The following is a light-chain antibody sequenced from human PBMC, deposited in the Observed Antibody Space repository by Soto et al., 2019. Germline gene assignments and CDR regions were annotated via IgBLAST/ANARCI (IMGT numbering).Light chain of an antibody. CDR3: HQYGISPPRT. CDR1: QSVTSSH. J-gene: IGKJ1*01. CDR2: GAS. Sequence: EIVLTQTPGTLSLSPGERATLSCRASQSVTSSHLAWYQQKPGQAPRLLIYGASTRATGIPDRFSGSGSDTDFSLTIRRLDPEDFAVYYCHQYGISPPRTFGQGTKVEIK. V-gene: IGKV3-20*01.